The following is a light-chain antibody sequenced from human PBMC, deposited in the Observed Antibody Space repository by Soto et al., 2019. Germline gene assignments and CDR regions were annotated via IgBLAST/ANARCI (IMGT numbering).Light chain of an antibody. CDR2: GTS. J-gene: IGKJ1*01. Sequence: EIEMTQSPATLSVSPGERATLSCRASQSVSSNVAWYQQKPGQAPRLLIYGTSTRATGIPARFSGSGSGTEFTLTISSLQSEDSAVYYCQQYNYWPPWTFGQGTKVEIK. V-gene: IGKV3-15*01. CDR1: QSVSSN. CDR3: QQYNYWPPWT.